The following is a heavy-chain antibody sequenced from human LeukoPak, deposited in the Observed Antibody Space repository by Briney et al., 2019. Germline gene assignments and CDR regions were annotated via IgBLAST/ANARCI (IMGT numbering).Heavy chain of an antibody. J-gene: IGHJ4*02. V-gene: IGHV1-18*01. CDR1: GYTFTSYG. CDR2: ISAYNGNT. D-gene: IGHD4-11*01. CDR3: ARELFETTVTTSGY. Sequence: GASVRVSCKASGYTFTSYGISWVRQAPGQGLEWMGWISAYNGNTNYAQKLQGRVTMTTDTSTCTAYMELRSLRSDDTAVYYCARELFETTVTTSGYWGQGTLVTVSS.